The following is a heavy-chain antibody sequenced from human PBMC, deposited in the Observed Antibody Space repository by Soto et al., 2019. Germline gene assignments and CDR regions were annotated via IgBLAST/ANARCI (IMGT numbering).Heavy chain of an antibody. Sequence: GGSLRLSCAASGFTFSSYAMHWVRQAPGKGLEYVSAISSNGGSTYYANSVKGRFTISRDNSKNTLYLQMGSLRAEDMAVYYCARGSSGWYYYYGMDVWGQGTTVTVSS. V-gene: IGHV3-64*01. D-gene: IGHD6-19*01. CDR1: GFTFSSYA. CDR2: ISSNGGST. CDR3: ARGSSGWYYYYGMDV. J-gene: IGHJ6*02.